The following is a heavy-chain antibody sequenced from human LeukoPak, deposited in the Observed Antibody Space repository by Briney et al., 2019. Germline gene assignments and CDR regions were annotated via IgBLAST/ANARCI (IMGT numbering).Heavy chain of an antibody. J-gene: IGHJ4*02. CDR2: ISSSSSYI. D-gene: IGHD3-10*01. CDR3: ARVSELLWFGELKVFDY. Sequence: PGGSLRLSCAASGFTFSSYSMNWVRQAPGKGLEWVSSISSSSSYIYYADSVKGRFTNSRDNAKKSLYLQLNSLRAEDTAVYYCARVSELLWFGELKVFDYWGQGTLVTVSS. V-gene: IGHV3-21*01. CDR1: GFTFSSYS.